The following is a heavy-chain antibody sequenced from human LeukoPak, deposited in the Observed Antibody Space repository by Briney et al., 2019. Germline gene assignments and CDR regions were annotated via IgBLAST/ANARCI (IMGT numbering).Heavy chain of an antibody. D-gene: IGHD6-19*01. CDR1: GFTFSSYS. CDR3: ARARASSGRGPSNWFDP. Sequence: GGSLRPSCAASGFTFSSYSMNWVRQAPGKGLEWVSSISSSSSYIYYADSVKGRFTISRDNAKNSLYLQMNSLRAEDTAVYYCARARASSGRGPSNWFDPWGQGTLVTVSS. V-gene: IGHV3-21*01. J-gene: IGHJ5*02. CDR2: ISSSSSYI.